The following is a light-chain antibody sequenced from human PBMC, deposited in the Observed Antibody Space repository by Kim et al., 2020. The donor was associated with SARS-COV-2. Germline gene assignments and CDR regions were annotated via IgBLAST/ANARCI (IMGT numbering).Light chain of an antibody. V-gene: IGKV2-30*01. J-gene: IGKJ3*01. CDR2: KVS. CDR3: MQGTHWPFT. CDR1: QSLVCGDGNTY. Sequence: PASLSCGFSQSLVCGDGNTYLNWFHQRPGQSPRRLIYKVSNRDSGVPDRFSGSGSGTDFTLQISRVEAEDVGVYYCMQGTHWPFTFGPGTKVDIK.